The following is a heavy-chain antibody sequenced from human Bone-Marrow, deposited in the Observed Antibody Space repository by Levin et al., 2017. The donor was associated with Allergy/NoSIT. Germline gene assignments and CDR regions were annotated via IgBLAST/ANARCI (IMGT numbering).Heavy chain of an antibody. CDR1: GFTFVNAW. J-gene: IGHJ4*02. V-gene: IGHV3-15*01. Sequence: PGGSLRLSCEASGFTFVNAWMTWVRQAPGKGLEWVDRIKSESYGGAAEHGAPVRGRFTISRDDSKNTVYLQMKSLIPEDTAVYYCATPYDGTGYRYWGQGTLVTVSS. D-gene: IGHD3/OR15-3a*01. CDR2: IKSESYGGAA. CDR3: ATPYDGTGYRY.